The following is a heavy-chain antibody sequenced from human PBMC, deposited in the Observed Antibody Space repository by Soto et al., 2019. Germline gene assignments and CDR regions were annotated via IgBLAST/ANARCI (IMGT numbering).Heavy chain of an antibody. CDR3: AVLEWSYYGMDV. CDR1: GFTFTSSA. Sequence: QMQLVQSGPEVKKPGTSVKVSCKASGFTFTSSAVQWVRQARGQRLEWIGWIVVGSGNTNYAQKFQERVTITRDMSTSTAYMELSSLRSEDTAVYYCAVLEWSYYGMDVWGQGTTVTVSS. V-gene: IGHV1-58*01. J-gene: IGHJ6*02. CDR2: IVVGSGNT. D-gene: IGHD3-3*01.